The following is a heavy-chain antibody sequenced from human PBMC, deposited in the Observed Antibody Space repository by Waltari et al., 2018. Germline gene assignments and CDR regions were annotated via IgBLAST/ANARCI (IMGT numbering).Heavy chain of an antibody. V-gene: IGHV3-7*02. CDR1: EFIFSNYW. CDR2: IGEDGTEK. Sequence: EVQLVESGGGLVQPGGSLRVSCTASEFIFSNYWMSWVRQAPGKEPEWVDNIGEDGTEKYYVHSVKGRFTISRDNVKNSLYLEMNSLRAEDTAMYYCTRSGGASAFDIWGQGTMVTVSS. J-gene: IGHJ3*02. CDR3: TRSGGASAFDI. D-gene: IGHD1-1*01.